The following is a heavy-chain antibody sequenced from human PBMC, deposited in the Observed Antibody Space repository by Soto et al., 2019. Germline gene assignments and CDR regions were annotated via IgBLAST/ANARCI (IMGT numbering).Heavy chain of an antibody. Sequence: ASVKVSCKASGYTFTSYAMHWVRQAPGQRLEWMGWINAGNGNTKYSQKFQGRVTITRDTSASTAYMELSSLRSEDTAVYYCARDVVATIWTGYFDYWGQGTLVTVSS. J-gene: IGHJ4*02. V-gene: IGHV1-3*01. CDR3: ARDVVATIWTGYFDY. CDR2: INAGNGNT. D-gene: IGHD5-12*01. CDR1: GYTFTSYA.